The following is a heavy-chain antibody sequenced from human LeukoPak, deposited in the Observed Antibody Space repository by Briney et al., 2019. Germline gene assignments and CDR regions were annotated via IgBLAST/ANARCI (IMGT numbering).Heavy chain of an antibody. CDR1: GGTFSSYA. V-gene: IGHV1-69*04. D-gene: IGHD6-19*01. CDR3: ARASTSYSSGWVDAFDI. J-gene: IGHJ3*02. Sequence: GASVQVSCKASGGTFSSYAISWVRQAPGQGLEWMGRIIPILGIANYAQKFQGRVTITADKSTSTAYMELSSLRSEDTAVYYCARASTSYSSGWVDAFDIWGQGTMVTVSS. CDR2: IIPILGIA.